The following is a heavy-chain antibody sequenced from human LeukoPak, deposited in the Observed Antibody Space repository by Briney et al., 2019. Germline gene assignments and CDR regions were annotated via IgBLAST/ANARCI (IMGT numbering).Heavy chain of an antibody. CDR1: GFTFSDYA. D-gene: IGHD2-15*01. V-gene: IGHV3-30*18. CDR3: AKAGGYCSAGTCYSNF. Sequence: GGSLRLSCAASGFTFSDYAIHWVRQAPGKGLEWVAIISYDGGNKYYTDSVRGRFTISRDNSKNTLYLQMNSLRAEDTAVYYCAKAGGYCSAGTCYSNFWGQGTLVTASS. J-gene: IGHJ4*02. CDR2: ISYDGGNK.